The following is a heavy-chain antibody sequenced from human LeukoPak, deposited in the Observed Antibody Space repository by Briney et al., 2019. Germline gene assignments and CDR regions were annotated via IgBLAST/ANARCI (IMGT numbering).Heavy chain of an antibody. Sequence: SETLSLTCTVSGGSISNYYWGWIRQPPGKGLEWIGSIYYSGSTYYNPSLKSRVTISVDTSKNQFSLKLSSVTAADTAVYYCARDDSSGYYRLFDYWGQGTLVTVSS. V-gene: IGHV4-39*01. CDR2: IYYSGST. CDR3: ARDDSSGYYRLFDY. CDR1: GGSISNYY. D-gene: IGHD3-22*01. J-gene: IGHJ4*02.